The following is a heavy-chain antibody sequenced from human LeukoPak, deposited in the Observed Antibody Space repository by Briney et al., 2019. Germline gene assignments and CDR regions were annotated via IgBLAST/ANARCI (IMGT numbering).Heavy chain of an antibody. CDR1: GGTFSSYA. D-gene: IGHD3-3*01. Sequence: SSVKVSCKASGGTFSSYAISWVRQAPGQGLEWMGGIIPIFGTANYAQKFHGRVTITTDESTSTAYMELSSLRSEDTAVYYGATVESDYDFGSGYSREAFDIWGQGTMVTVSS. CDR2: IIPIFGTA. J-gene: IGHJ3*02. CDR3: ATVESDYDFGSGYSREAFDI. V-gene: IGHV1-69*05.